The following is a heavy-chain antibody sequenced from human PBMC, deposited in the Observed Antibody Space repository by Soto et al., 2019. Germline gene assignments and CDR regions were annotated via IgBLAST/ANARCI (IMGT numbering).Heavy chain of an antibody. CDR2: IYPGDSDT. CDR3: ARHLTGLNIYCYYYMDV. D-gene: IGHD3-9*01. CDR1: GYSFTSYW. J-gene: IGHJ6*03. V-gene: IGHV5-51*01. Sequence: PGESLKISCKGSGYSFTSYWIGWVRQMPGKGLEWMGIIYPGDSDTRYSPSFQGQVTISADKSISTAYLQWSSLKASDTAMYYCARHLTGLNIYCYYYMDVWGKGTTVTVSS.